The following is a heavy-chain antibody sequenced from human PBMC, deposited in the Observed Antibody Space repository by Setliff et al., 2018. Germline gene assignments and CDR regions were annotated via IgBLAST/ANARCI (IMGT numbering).Heavy chain of an antibody. D-gene: IGHD3-22*01. J-gene: IGHJ5*02. CDR2: IIPIFGTA. V-gene: IGHV1-69*13. Sequence: GASVKVSCKASGGTFSSYAISWVRQAPGQGLEWMGGIIPIFGTANYAQKFQGRVTITADESTSTAYMELSSLRSEDTAVYYCARSGYSSGYYGNWLDPWGQGTLVTVSS. CDR1: GGTFSSYA. CDR3: ARSGYSSGYYGNWLDP.